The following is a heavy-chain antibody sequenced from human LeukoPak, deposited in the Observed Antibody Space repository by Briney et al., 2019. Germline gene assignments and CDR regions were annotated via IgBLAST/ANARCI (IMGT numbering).Heavy chain of an antibody. D-gene: IGHD3-9*01. CDR3: ARRTGPFDLLLFAFDI. J-gene: IGHJ3*02. V-gene: IGHV4-39*01. Sequence: SETLSLTCIVSGGSVNSSNDYWGWIRQPPGKGLEWIGSIYYIGRTYYNPSLESRVTISVDTSKNQFSLKLSSVTAADTAVYYCARRTGPFDLLLFAFDIWGQGTMVTVSS. CDR1: GGSVNSSNDY. CDR2: IYYIGRT.